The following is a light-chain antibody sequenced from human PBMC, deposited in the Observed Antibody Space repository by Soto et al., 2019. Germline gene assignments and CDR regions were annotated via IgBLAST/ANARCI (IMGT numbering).Light chain of an antibody. CDR1: QSVLYSSNNKNY. Sequence: DIVMTQSPDSLAVSLGERATINCKSSQSVLYSSNNKNYLAWYQQKPGQPPKLLIYWASTRESGVPDRFRGSWSGTDFTLTISSLQAEDVAVYYCQQYYRPWTFGQGTKVEIK. CDR2: WAS. V-gene: IGKV4-1*01. J-gene: IGKJ1*01. CDR3: QQYYRPWT.